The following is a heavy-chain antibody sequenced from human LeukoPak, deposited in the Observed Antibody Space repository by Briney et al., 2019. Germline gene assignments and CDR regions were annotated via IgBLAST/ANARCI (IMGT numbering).Heavy chain of an antibody. CDR3: ARAPDSDCGGDCYSYFQH. D-gene: IGHD2-21*02. Sequence: APVKVSCKASGGTFSSYAISWVRQAPGQGLEWMGRIIPIFGTANYAQKFQGRVTITTDESTSTAYMELSSLRSEDTAVYYCARAPDSDCGGDCYSYFQHWGQGTLVTVSS. CDR2: IIPIFGTA. J-gene: IGHJ1*01. CDR1: GGTFSSYA. V-gene: IGHV1-69*05.